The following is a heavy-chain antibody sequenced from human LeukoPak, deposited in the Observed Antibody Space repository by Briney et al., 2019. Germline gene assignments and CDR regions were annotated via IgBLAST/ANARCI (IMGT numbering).Heavy chain of an antibody. V-gene: IGHV4-31*03. CDR2: IYYSGST. CDR3: TRDGPRSSGYPDT. D-gene: IGHD3-22*01. J-gene: IGHJ5*02. Sequence: SETLSLTCTVSGGSISSGGYYWSWIRQHPGKGLEWIGYIYYSGSTYYNPSLKSRVTISVDTSKNQFSLRLNSVTAADTAVYYCTRDGPRSSGYPDTWGQGTLVTVSS. CDR1: GGSISSGGYY.